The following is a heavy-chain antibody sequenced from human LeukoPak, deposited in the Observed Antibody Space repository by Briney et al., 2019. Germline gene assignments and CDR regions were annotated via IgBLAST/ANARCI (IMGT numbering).Heavy chain of an antibody. J-gene: IGHJ3*02. CDR2: ISWNSGSI. Sequence: GRSPRLSCAASGFTFDDYAMQWVRQAPGKGLEWVSGISWNSGSIGYADSVKGRFTISRDNAKNSLYLQMNSLRAEDTALYYCAKGVEMATIDDAFDIWGQGTMVTVSS. V-gene: IGHV3-9*01. D-gene: IGHD5-24*01. CDR3: AKGVEMATIDDAFDI. CDR1: GFTFDDYA.